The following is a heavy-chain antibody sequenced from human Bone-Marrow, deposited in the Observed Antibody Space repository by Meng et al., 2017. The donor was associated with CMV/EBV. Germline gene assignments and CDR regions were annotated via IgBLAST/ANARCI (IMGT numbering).Heavy chain of an antibody. D-gene: IGHD2-2*01. CDR1: GFSLSTSGVG. CDR3: AHSEDIVVVPAATQGYFDY. J-gene: IGHJ4*02. CDR2: IYWNDDK. Sequence: SGPTLVKPTQTLTLTCTFSGFSLSTSGVGVGWIRQPPGKALEWLALIYWNDDKRYSPSLKSRLTITKDTSKNQVVLTMTNMDPVDTATYYCAHSEDIVVVPAATQGYFDYWGQGKLVTVSS. V-gene: IGHV2-5*01.